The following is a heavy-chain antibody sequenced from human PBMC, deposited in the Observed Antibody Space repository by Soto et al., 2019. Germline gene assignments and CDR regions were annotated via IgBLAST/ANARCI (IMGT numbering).Heavy chain of an antibody. CDR2: IFYSGST. CDR3: ATRIIGYCTGSSCYPTPYFFDY. CDR1: GASTSSNSYY. D-gene: IGHD2-15*01. Sequence: SETLSLTCTVSGASTSSNSYYWGWVRQPPGKGLEWIGRIFYSGSTYYNPSLKSRVTISVDTSKDQFSLKLSSVTAADTAVYYCATRIIGYCTGSSCYPTPYFFDYWGQGTQVTVSS. V-gene: IGHV4-39*01. J-gene: IGHJ4*02.